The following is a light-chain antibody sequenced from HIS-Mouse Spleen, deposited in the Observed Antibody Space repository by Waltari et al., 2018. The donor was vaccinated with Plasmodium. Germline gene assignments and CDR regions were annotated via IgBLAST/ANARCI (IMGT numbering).Light chain of an antibody. CDR2: GAS. Sequence: EIVITQSPATLSLSPGARATLSCTASQSVSSNLAWYQQKPGQAPRLLIYGASTRATGIPARFSGSGSGTEFTLTISSLQSEDFAVYYCQQYNNWSFTFGPGTKVDIK. CDR1: QSVSSN. J-gene: IGKJ3*01. CDR3: QQYNNWSFT. V-gene: IGKV3-15*01.